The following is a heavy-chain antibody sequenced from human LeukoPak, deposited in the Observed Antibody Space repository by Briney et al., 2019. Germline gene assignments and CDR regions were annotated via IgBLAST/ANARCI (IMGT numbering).Heavy chain of an antibody. CDR1: GGSFSGYY. V-gene: IGHV4-34*01. CDR3: ARGGPLLGYCSSTSCYAGYYFDY. J-gene: IGHJ4*02. Sequence: PSETLSLTCAVYGGSFSGYYWSWIRQPPGKGLEWIGEITHSGSTNYNPSLKSRVTISVDTSKNQFSLKLSSVTAADTAVYYCARGGPLLGYCSSTSCYAGYYFDYWGQGTLVTVSS. D-gene: IGHD2-2*01. CDR2: ITHSGST.